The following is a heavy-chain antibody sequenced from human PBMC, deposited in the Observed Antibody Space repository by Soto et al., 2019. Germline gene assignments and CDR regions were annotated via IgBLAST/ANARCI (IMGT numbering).Heavy chain of an antibody. CDR1: GYTFTSYG. V-gene: IGHV1-18*01. CDR3: ARDSGGIAAAGGNDAFDI. D-gene: IGHD6-13*01. J-gene: IGHJ3*02. Sequence: ASVKVSCKASGYTFTSYGISWVRQAPGQGLEWMGWISAYNGNTNYAQKLQGRVTMTTDTSTSTAYMELRSLRSDDTALYYCARDSGGIAAAGGNDAFDIWGQGTMVTVSS. CDR2: ISAYNGNT.